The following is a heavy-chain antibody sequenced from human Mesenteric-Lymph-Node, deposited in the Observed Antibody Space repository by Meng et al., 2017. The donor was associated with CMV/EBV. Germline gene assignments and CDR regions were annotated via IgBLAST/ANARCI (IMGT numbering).Heavy chain of an antibody. CDR2: IYHSGSA. J-gene: IGHJ5*01. CDR3: ARLDTWFDS. Sequence: SLTGAVSGGSISNNNWWSWVRQSPGKGLEWIGEIYHSGSAGYNPSLKSRVTMSVDKSKNQFFLRLTSVTAADTAVYYCARLDTWFDSWGQGTLVTVSS. CDR1: GGSISNNNW. V-gene: IGHV4-4*02. D-gene: IGHD3/OR15-3a*01.